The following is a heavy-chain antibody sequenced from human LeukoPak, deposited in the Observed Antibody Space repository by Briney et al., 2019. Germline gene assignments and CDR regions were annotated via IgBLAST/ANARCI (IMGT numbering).Heavy chain of an antibody. V-gene: IGHV4-59*08. Sequence: SETLSLTCTVSGGSISSYYWSWIRQPPGKGLEWIGYIYYSGSTNYNPSLKSRVTISVDTSKNQFSLKLSSVTAADTAVYYCARQFHVRDRNSAFDIWGQGTMVTVSS. J-gene: IGHJ3*02. CDR1: GGSISSYY. CDR3: ARQFHVRDRNSAFDI. D-gene: IGHD3-10*01. CDR2: IYYSGST.